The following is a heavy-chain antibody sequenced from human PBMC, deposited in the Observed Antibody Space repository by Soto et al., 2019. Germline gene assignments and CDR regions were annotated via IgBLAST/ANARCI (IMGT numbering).Heavy chain of an antibody. D-gene: IGHD6-6*01. J-gene: IGHJ6*03. CDR3: ARVVAARTYYYYYYMDV. CDR1: GFTVSSNY. V-gene: IGHV3-66*01. Sequence: GGSLRLSCAASGFTVSSNYMSWVRQAPGKGLEWVSVIYSGGSTYYADSVKGRFTISRDNSKNTLYLQMNSLRAEDTAVYYCARVVAARTYYYYYYMDVWGKGTTVTVSS. CDR2: IYSGGST.